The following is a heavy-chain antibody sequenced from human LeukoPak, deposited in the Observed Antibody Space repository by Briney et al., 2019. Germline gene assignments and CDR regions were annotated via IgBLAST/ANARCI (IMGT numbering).Heavy chain of an antibody. J-gene: IGHJ4*02. V-gene: IGHV4-31*03. Sequence: SETLSLTCTVSGGSISSGGYYWSWIRQHPGKGLEWIGYINYSGSTYYNPSLKSRVTISVYTSKNQSSLKLSSVTAAATAVYHRVRVSDTAMVFNYWGAGTLVTVSS. CDR1: GGSISSGGYY. CDR2: INYSGST. CDR3: VRVSDTAMVFNY. D-gene: IGHD5-18*01.